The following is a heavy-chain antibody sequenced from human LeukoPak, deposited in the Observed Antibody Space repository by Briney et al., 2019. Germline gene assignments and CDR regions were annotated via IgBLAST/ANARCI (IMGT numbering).Heavy chain of an antibody. Sequence: GESLKISCKGSGYSFTSYWIGWVRQMPGKGLEWMGIIYPGDSDTRYSPSFQGQVTISADKSISTAYLQWSRLKASDTAMYYCARRRKSRYYYDSSGYPDAFDIWGQGTMVTVSS. D-gene: IGHD3-22*01. J-gene: IGHJ3*02. CDR2: IYPGDSDT. CDR3: ARRRKSRYYYDSSGYPDAFDI. V-gene: IGHV5-51*01. CDR1: GYSFTSYW.